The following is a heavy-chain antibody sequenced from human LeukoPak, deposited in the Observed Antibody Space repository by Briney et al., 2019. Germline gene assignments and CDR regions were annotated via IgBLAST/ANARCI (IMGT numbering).Heavy chain of an antibody. CDR3: AKDLIVLWFGANFDY. V-gene: IGHV3-23*01. CDR2: ISGSGGST. D-gene: IGHD3-10*01. J-gene: IGHJ4*02. Sequence: PGGSLRLSCAASGFTFSSDAMSWVRQAPGKGLEWVSAISGSGGSTYYADSVKGRFTISRDNSKNTLYLQMNSLRAEDTAVYYCAKDLIVLWFGANFDYWGQGTLVTVSP. CDR1: GFTFSSDA.